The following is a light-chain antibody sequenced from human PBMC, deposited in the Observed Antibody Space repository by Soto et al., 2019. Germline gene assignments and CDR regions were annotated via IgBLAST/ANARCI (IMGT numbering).Light chain of an antibody. Sequence: EIGLTQSPGTLSLSPGERATLSCRASQSVSSSYLAWYQQKPGQAPSLLIYGASSRATVIPDRFSGSGSGTDFTLTISRLEPEDFAVYYCQQYGSSPAVTFGGGTKVEIK. CDR1: QSVSSSY. V-gene: IGKV3-20*01. CDR2: GAS. CDR3: QQYGSSPAVT. J-gene: IGKJ4*01.